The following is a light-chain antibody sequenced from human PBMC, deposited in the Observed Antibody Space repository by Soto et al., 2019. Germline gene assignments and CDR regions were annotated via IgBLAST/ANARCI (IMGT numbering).Light chain of an antibody. CDR2: DVS. V-gene: IGLV2-14*01. CDR3: SSYTSSSTYV. J-gene: IGLJ1*01. CDR1: SSDVGGYNC. Sequence: QSVLTQPASVSGSPGQPITISCTGTSSDVGGYNCGSWYQQHPGKAPKLMIYDVSNRPSGVSNRFSGSKSGNTASLTISGLQAEDEADYYCSSYTSSSTYVFGTGTKVTVL.